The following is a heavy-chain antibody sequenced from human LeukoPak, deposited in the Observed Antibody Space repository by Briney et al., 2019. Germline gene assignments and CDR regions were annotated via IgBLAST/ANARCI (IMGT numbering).Heavy chain of an antibody. V-gene: IGHV3-30*04. CDR1: GFTFSSYA. Sequence: GGSLRLSCAASGFTFSSYAMHWVRQAPGKGLEWVAVISYDGSNKYYADSVKGRFTISRDNSKNTLYLQMNSLRAEDTAVYYCATTNDYWGQGTLVTVSS. CDR2: ISYDGSNK. CDR3: ATTNDY. D-gene: IGHD1-1*01. J-gene: IGHJ4*02.